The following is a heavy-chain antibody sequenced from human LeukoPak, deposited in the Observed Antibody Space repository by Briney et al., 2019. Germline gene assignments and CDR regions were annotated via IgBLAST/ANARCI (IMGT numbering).Heavy chain of an antibody. V-gene: IGHV1-2*02. J-gene: IGHJ5*02. CDR3: ARDRLPGRRGNLFDP. D-gene: IGHD3-10*01. CDR2: INPNSGGT. Sequence: ASVKVSCKASGYTFTSYGISWVRQAPGQGLEWMGWINPNSGGTNYAQKFQGRVTMTRDTSISTAYMELSRLRSDDTAVYYCARDRLPGRRGNLFDPWGQGTLVTVSS. CDR1: GYTFTSYG.